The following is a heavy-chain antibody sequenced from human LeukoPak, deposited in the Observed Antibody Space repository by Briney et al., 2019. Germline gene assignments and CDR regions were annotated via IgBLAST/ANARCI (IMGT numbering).Heavy chain of an antibody. Sequence: GESLKISCKGSGYSFTSYWISWVRQLPGKGLGWMGRIDPRDSYTNYSPSFQGHVTISADKSITTAYLQWSSLTASDTAMYYCARQSGSGTYYKEAFEYWGQGTLVTVSS. D-gene: IGHD3-10*01. CDR2: IDPRDSYT. CDR1: GYSFTSYW. J-gene: IGHJ4*02. CDR3: ARQSGSGTYYKEAFEY. V-gene: IGHV5-10-1*01.